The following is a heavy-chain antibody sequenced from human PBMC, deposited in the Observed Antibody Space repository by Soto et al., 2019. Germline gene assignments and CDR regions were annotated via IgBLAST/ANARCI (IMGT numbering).Heavy chain of an antibody. D-gene: IGHD6-13*01. CDR1: GYTFTSYA. J-gene: IGHJ4*02. Sequence: GASVKVSCKASGYTFTSYAMHWVRQAPGQRLEWMGWISAYNGNTNYAQKLQGRVTMTTDTSTSTAYMELRSLRSDDTAVYYCARGQQQLQPFDYWGQGTLVTVSS. V-gene: IGHV1-18*01. CDR3: ARGQQQLQPFDY. CDR2: ISAYNGNT.